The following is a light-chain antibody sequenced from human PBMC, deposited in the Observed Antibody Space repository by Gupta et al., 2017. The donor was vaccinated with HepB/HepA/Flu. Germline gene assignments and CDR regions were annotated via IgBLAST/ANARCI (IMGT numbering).Light chain of an antibody. J-gene: IGLJ1*01. Sequence: QSVLTQPPSVSGPPGQKITIPCTGSSSNIGAGNHVHWYQQLPGAAPKVLIYGNNNRPSEVPDRVSGSTSGTSASLAITGLQAEDEADYSCQYFDNSLRGTVFGGGTKVAVL. CDR2: GNN. CDR3: QYFDNSLRGTV. V-gene: IGLV1-40*01. CDR1: SSNIGAGNH.